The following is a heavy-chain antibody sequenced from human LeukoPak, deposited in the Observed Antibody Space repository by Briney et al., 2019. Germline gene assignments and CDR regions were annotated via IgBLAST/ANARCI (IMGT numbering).Heavy chain of an antibody. CDR1: GASISSGGYS. CDR3: VRRYCSGGSCYFDY. J-gene: IGHJ4*02. D-gene: IGHD2-15*01. V-gene: IGHV4-30-2*01. Sequence: SQTLSLTCAVSGASISSGGYSWSWIRQPPGKGLEWIGYIYHSGSTYYTPSLKSRVTISVDRSKNQFSLKLSSVTASDTAVYYCVRRYCSGGSCYFDYWGQGTLVTASS. CDR2: IYHSGST.